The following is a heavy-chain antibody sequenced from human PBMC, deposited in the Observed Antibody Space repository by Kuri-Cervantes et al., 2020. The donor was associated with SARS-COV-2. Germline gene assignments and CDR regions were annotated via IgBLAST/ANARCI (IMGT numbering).Heavy chain of an antibody. CDR1: GFTFSDYY. V-gene: IGHV4-38-2*02. Sequence: ESLKISCAASGFTFSDYYMSWIRQPPGKGLEWIGSIYHSGSTYYNPSLKSRVTISVDTSKNQFSLKLSSVTAADTAVYYCARDGGLHEGYSYGYIDYWGQGTLVTVSS. J-gene: IGHJ4*02. D-gene: IGHD5-18*01. CDR3: ARDGGLHEGYSYGYIDY. CDR2: IYHSGST.